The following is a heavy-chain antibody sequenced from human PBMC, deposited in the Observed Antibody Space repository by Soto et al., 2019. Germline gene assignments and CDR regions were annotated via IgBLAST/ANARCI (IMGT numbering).Heavy chain of an antibody. Sequence: GASVKVSCKASGGTFSSYTISWVRQAPGQGLEWMGRIIPILGIANYAQKFQGRVTITADKSTSTAYMELSSLRSEDTAVYYCAREASVPAAIAIFDYWGQGTLVTVSS. V-gene: IGHV1-69*04. CDR2: IIPILGIA. D-gene: IGHD2-2*01. CDR3: AREASVPAAIAIFDY. CDR1: GGTFSSYT. J-gene: IGHJ4*02.